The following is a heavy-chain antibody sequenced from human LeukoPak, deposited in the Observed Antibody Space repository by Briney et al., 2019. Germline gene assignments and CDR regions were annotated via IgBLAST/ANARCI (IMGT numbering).Heavy chain of an antibody. D-gene: IGHD2-15*01. J-gene: IGHJ4*02. CDR1: GFTFSSYW. Sequence: QTGGSLRLSCAASGFTFSSYWMSWVRQAPGKGLEWVANIEQDGSEKFYVDFVKGRFTISRDNAENSLYLQMNSLRAEDTAVYYCARPRYCNGGSCYGLGYWGQGTLVTVSS. V-gene: IGHV3-7*01. CDR3: ARPRYCNGGSCYGLGY. CDR2: IEQDGSEK.